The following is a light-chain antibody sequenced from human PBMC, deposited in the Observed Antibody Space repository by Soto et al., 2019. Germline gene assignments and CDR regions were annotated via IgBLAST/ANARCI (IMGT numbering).Light chain of an antibody. CDR1: SSDIGGYNY. CDR2: EVT. V-gene: IGLV2-14*01. CDR3: SSYTSRNTLV. J-gene: IGLJ1*01. Sequence: LTQPASVSGSPGQSITISCTGGSSDIGGYNYVSWFQHHPGKVPKLMIYEVTNRPSGVSNRFSGSKSGSTASLTISGLQAEDEADYYCSSYTSRNTLVFGTGTK.